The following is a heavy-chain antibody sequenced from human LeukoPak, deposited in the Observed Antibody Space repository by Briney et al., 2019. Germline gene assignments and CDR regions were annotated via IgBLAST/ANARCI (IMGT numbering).Heavy chain of an antibody. Sequence: ASVKVSCKASGYTFPMYGISWVRQAPGQGLEWMGWISAYNGNTNYAQKLQGRVTMTTDTSTSTAYMELRSLRSDDTAVYYCARDRVWFGESYFDYWGQGTLVTVSS. CDR2: ISAYNGNT. V-gene: IGHV1-18*01. J-gene: IGHJ4*02. CDR3: ARDRVWFGESYFDY. CDR1: GYTFPMYG. D-gene: IGHD3-10*01.